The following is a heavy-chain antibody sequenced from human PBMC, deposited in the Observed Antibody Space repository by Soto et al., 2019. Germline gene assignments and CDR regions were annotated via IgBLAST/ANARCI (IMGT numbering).Heavy chain of an antibody. J-gene: IGHJ4*02. D-gene: IGHD2-2*01. CDR1: GDTFYNYA. V-gene: IGHV1-69*12. Sequence: QVQLVQSGAEVKKPGSSVKVSCKDSGDTFYNYAISWVRQAPGQGLEWMGGIIPIFGTANYAQKFQGRVTLTADESTSTAYMEMSSLRSDDTAVYYCARSAQDIRLVPTAIGSLDYWGQGTLVTVSS. CDR2: IIPIFGTA. CDR3: ARSAQDIRLVPTAIGSLDY.